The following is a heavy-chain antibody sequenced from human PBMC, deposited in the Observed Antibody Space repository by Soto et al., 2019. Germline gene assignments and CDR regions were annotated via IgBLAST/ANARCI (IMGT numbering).Heavy chain of an antibody. Sequence: GGSLRLSCAASGFTFSDYYMSWIRQAPGKGLEWVSYISSSSSYTNYADSVKGRFTISRDNAKNSLYLQMNSLRAEDTAVYYCARQYCSGGSCYSGGWFDPWGQGTLVTVYS. V-gene: IGHV3-11*06. D-gene: IGHD2-15*01. J-gene: IGHJ5*02. CDR1: GFTFSDYY. CDR2: ISSSSSYT. CDR3: ARQYCSGGSCYSGGWFDP.